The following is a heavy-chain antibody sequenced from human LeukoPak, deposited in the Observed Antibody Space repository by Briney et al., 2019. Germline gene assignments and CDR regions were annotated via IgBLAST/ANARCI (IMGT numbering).Heavy chain of an antibody. CDR3: ARLSLYDTRNDY. J-gene: IGHJ4*02. Sequence: SETLSLTCAVYGGSFSGYYWSWIRQPPGKGLEWIGEISHSGSTNYNPSLKSRVTISVDTSKNQFSLKLSSVTAADTAVYYCARLSLYDTRNDYWGQGTLVTVSS. D-gene: IGHD3-22*01. CDR2: ISHSGST. V-gene: IGHV4-34*01. CDR1: GGSFSGYY.